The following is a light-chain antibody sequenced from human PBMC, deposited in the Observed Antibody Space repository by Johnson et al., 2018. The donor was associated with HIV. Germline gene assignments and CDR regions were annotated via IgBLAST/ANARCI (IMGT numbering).Light chain of an antibody. V-gene: IGLV1-51*01. CDR1: SSNIGNNY. CDR2: DNN. J-gene: IGLJ1*01. Sequence: QSVLTQPPSVSAAPGQKVTISCSGSSSNIGNNYVSWYQQHPGTAPKLLIYDNNKRPSGIPDRFSGSKSGTSATLGITGLQTGDEADYYCGTWDNSLSANVFGTGTKVTVL. CDR3: GTWDNSLSANV.